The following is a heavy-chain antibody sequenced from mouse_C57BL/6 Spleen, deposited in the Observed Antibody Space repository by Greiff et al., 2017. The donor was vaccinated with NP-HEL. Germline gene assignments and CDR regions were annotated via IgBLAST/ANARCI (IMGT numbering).Heavy chain of an antibody. CDR1: GFTFSSYA. J-gene: IGHJ4*01. V-gene: IGHV5-9-1*02. Sequence: EVMLVESGEGLVKPGGSLKLSCAASGFTFSSYAMSWVRQTPEKRLEWVAYISSGGDYIYYADTVKGRFTISRDNARNTLYLQMSSLKSEDTAMYYCTREDLYYAMDYWGQGTSVTVSS. CDR3: TREDLYYAMDY. CDR2: ISSGGDYI.